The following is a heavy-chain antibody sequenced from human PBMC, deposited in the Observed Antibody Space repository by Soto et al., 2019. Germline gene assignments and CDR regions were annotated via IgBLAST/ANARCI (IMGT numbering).Heavy chain of an antibody. V-gene: IGHV3-30-3*01. CDR3: ASLVVAGGRGDAFDI. CDR1: GFTLSSYA. D-gene: IGHD2-15*01. Sequence: QLQLVESGGGVVQRGRSLRLSCAASGFTLSSYAMHWVRQAPGKGLEWVAVISYDGSNKYYADSVKGRFTISRDNSKNTLYLQMNSLRAEDTAVYYCASLVVAGGRGDAFDIWGQGTMVTVSS. CDR2: ISYDGSNK. J-gene: IGHJ3*02.